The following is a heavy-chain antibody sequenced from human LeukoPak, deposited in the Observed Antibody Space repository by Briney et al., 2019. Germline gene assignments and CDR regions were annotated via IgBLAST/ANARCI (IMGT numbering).Heavy chain of an antibody. CDR3: ARYDFWGGYFGY. D-gene: IGHD3-3*01. V-gene: IGHV4-39*07. CDR2: IYYSGST. CDR1: GGSISSSSYY. J-gene: IGHJ4*02. Sequence: SETLSLTCTVSGGSISSSSYYWGWIRQPPGKGLEWIGSIYYSGSTYYNPSLKSRVTISVDTSKNQFSLKLSSVTAADTAVYYCARYDFWGGYFGYWGQGTLVTVSS.